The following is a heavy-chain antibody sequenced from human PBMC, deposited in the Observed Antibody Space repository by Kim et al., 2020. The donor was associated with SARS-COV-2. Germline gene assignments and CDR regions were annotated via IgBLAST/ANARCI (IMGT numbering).Heavy chain of an antibody. Sequence: PSLKSRVTISVDTSKNQFSLKLSSVTAADTAVYYCARDLDGDSGLHAFDIWGQGTMVTVSS. V-gene: IGHV4-59*01. J-gene: IGHJ3*02. CDR3: ARDLDGDSGLHAFDI. D-gene: IGHD4-17*01.